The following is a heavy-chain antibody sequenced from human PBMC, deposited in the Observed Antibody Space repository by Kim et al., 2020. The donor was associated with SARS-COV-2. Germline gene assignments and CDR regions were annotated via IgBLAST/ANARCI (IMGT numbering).Heavy chain of an antibody. V-gene: IGHV1-69*04. J-gene: IGHJ4*02. Sequence: SVKVSCKASGGTFSSYAISWVRQAPGQGLEWMGRIIPILGIANYAQKFQGRVTITADKSTSTAYMELSSLRSEDTAVYYCARDPGDLGFGDPWAGFDYWGQGTLVIVSS. D-gene: IGHD3-10*01. CDR3: ARDPGDLGFGDPWAGFDY. CDR2: IIPILGIA. CDR1: GGTFSSYA.